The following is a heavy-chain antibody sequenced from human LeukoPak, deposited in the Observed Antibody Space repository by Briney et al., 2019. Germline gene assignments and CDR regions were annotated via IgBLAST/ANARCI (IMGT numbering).Heavy chain of an antibody. Sequence: GGSLRLSCAAPGFTFSNAWMSWVRQAPGKGLEWVGRIKSKTDGGTTDHAAPVKGRFTISRDESKNTLYLQMNSLKTEDTAVYYCTPDLPYYYGPGSFLAYWGQGTLVTVSS. V-gene: IGHV3-15*01. J-gene: IGHJ4*02. CDR1: GFTFSNAW. CDR3: TPDLPYYYGPGSFLAY. D-gene: IGHD3-10*01. CDR2: IKSKTDGGTT.